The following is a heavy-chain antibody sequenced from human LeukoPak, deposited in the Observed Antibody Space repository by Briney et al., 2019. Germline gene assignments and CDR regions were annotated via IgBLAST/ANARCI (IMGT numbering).Heavy chain of an antibody. CDR1: GFTFSSYS. Sequence: GGSLRLSCAASGFTFSSYSMNWVRQAPGKGLEWVSSISSSSSYIYYADSVKGRFTISRDNAKNSLYLQMNSLRAEDTAVYYCARDRGDYVWGSYRSHYYYYMDVWGKGTTVTVSS. J-gene: IGHJ6*03. D-gene: IGHD3-16*02. CDR2: ISSSSSYI. V-gene: IGHV3-21*01. CDR3: ARDRGDYVWGSYRSHYYYYMDV.